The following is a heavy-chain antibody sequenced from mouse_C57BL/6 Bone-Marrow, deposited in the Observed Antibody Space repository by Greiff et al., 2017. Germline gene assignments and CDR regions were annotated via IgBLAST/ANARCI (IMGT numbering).Heavy chain of an antibody. CDR3: ARYTLQIYYDNYFDY. J-gene: IGHJ2*01. D-gene: IGHD2-4*01. CDR1: GFTFTDYY. V-gene: IGHV7-3*01. CDR2: IRNKTNGYTT. Sequence: EVQGVESGGGLVQPGGSLSLSCAASGFTFTDYYMSWVRQPPGKALEWLGFIRNKTNGYTTEYSASVKGRFTISRDNSQSILYLQMNSRRAEDSATYYCARYTLQIYYDNYFDYWGQGTTLTVSS.